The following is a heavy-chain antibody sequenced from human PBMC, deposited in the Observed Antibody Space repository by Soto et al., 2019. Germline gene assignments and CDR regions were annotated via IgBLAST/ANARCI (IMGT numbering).Heavy chain of an antibody. V-gene: IGHV2-26*01. J-gene: IGHJ4*02. CDR1: GFSLSNARMG. CDR3: ARISDSSGYYFDLYGSYFDY. Sequence: SGPTPVNPTETLTLTCTVSGFSLSNARMGVSWICQPPGKALEWLAHIFSNDEKSYSTSLKSRLTISKDTSKSQVVLTMTNMDPVDTATYYCARISDSSGYYFDLYGSYFDYWGQGTLVTVSS. D-gene: IGHD3-22*01. CDR2: IFSNDEK.